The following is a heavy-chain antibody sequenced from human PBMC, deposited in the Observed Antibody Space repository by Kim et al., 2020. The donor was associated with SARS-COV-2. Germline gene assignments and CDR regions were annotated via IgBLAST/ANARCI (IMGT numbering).Heavy chain of an antibody. CDR1: GGTFSSYA. Sequence: SVKVSCKASGGTFSSYAISWVRQAPGQGLEWMGRIIPILGIANYAQKFQGRVTITADKSTSTAYMELSSLRSEDTAVYYCARDHDILTGYPRYWGQGTLVTVSS. D-gene: IGHD3-9*01. CDR2: IIPILGIA. V-gene: IGHV1-69*04. J-gene: IGHJ4*02. CDR3: ARDHDILTGYPRY.